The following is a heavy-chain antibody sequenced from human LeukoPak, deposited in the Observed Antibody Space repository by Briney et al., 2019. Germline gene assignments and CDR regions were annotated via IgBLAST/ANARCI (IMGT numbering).Heavy chain of an antibody. CDR2: IDPSDSYT. CDR1: GHRFTSYW. D-gene: IGHD3-10*01. J-gene: IGHJ6*02. CDR3: ARRGYYYYGMDV. Sequence: GESLKISCKASGHRFTSYWISWVRQMPGKGLEWMGRIDPSDSYTNYSPSFQGHVTISVDKSISTAYLQWTSLKSSDSAMYYCARRGYYYYGMDVWGQGTTVTVSS. V-gene: IGHV5-10-1*01.